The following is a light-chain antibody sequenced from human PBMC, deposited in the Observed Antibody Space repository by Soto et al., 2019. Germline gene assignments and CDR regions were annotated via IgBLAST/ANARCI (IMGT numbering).Light chain of an antibody. CDR3: GTWDSSLSASV. Sequence: QSVLTQPPSVSAAPGQKVTISYSGSSSNIGNNYVSWYQQVPGTAPKLLIYDNNKRPSRIPDRFSGSNSGTSATLGITGLQTGDEADYYYGTWDSSLSASVFGTGTKVTVL. CDR2: DNN. CDR1: SSNIGNNY. J-gene: IGLJ1*01. V-gene: IGLV1-51*01.